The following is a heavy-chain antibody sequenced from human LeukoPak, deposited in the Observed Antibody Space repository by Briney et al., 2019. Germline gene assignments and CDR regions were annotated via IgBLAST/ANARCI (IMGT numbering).Heavy chain of an antibody. Sequence: GESLKISCKGSGYSFTSYWIGWVRQMPGKGLEWMGIIYPGDSDTRYSPSFQGQVTISADKSISTAYLQWSSLRASDTAMYYCARRGYCSGGSCGNFGYWGQGTLVTVSS. J-gene: IGHJ4*02. V-gene: IGHV5-51*01. CDR3: ARRGYCSGGSCGNFGY. CDR1: GYSFTSYW. CDR2: IYPGDSDT. D-gene: IGHD2-15*01.